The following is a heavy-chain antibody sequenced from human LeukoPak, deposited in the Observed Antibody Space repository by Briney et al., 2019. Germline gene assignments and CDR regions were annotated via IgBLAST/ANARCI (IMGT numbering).Heavy chain of an antibody. J-gene: IGHJ3*02. CDR1: GDSVSSNSAA. CDR3: ARVLGYCSSTSCFWAFDI. V-gene: IGHV6-1*01. Sequence: SQTLSLTCAISGDSVSSNSAAWNWIRQSPSRGLEWLGRTYYRSKWYNDYAVSVKSRITINPDTSKNQFSLQLNSVTPEDTAVYYCARVLGYCSSTSCFWAFDIWGQGTTVTVSS. CDR2: TYYRSKWYN. D-gene: IGHD2-2*01.